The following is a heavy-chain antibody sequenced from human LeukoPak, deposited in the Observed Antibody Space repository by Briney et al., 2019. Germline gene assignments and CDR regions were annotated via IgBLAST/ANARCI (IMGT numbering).Heavy chain of an antibody. CDR2: IYHSGST. CDR1: GGSISSGYY. CDR3: ARRILMDV. Sequence: SQTLSLTCTVSGGSISSGYYWGWIRQPPGKGLEWIGTIYHSGSTYYNPSLKSRVNISVDKSKNQFALKLTSVTAADTAVYYCARRILMDVWGKGTTVTVSS. D-gene: IGHD2-15*01. V-gene: IGHV4-38-2*02. J-gene: IGHJ6*04.